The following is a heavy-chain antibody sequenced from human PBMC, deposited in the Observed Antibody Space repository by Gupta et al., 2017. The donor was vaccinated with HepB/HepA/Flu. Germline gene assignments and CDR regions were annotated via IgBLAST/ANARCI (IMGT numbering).Heavy chain of an antibody. D-gene: IGHD3-16*01. CDR1: GFVFKTSG. CDR2: IWDDASNK. CDR3: ARVDSFGSFDV. V-gene: IGHV3-33*01. J-gene: IGHJ3*01. Sequence: QVQLVESGGGVVQARRSLRLSCAASGFVFKTSGLYWVRQAPGKGLEWVTFIWDDASNKYYADSVKGRFTISRDNSKNTLFLQMNSLRVEDTAIYYCARVDSFGSFDVWGQGTVVAVSS.